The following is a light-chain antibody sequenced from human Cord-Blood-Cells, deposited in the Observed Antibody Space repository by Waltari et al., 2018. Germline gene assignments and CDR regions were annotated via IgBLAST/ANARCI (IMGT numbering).Light chain of an antibody. V-gene: IGLV2-23*03. CDR2: EGS. CDR1: RCDVGSLYL. CDR3: CSYAGSSTFEV. Sequence: QPALAQPASVPGSPGQSITIPRTGTRCDVGSLYLVSSYQQHPGKAPKHMIYEGSKRPSGVANRFSGYKSGNTASLTISGLQAEDDADYYCCSYAGSSTFEVFGGGTKLTVL. J-gene: IGLJ2*01.